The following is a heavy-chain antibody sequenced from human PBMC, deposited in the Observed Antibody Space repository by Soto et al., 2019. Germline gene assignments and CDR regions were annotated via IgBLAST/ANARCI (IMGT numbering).Heavy chain of an antibody. CDR2: IAYDGRNK. CDR3: ARELERGFDY. V-gene: IGHV3-30*04. CDR1: GFTFSSYA. D-gene: IGHD1-1*01. J-gene: IGHJ4*02. Sequence: GGSLRLSCAASGFTFSSYAMHWVRQAPGKGLEWVAVIAYDGRNKYYADSVKGRFTISRDNSKNTLYLQMNSLRIEDTAVYYCARELERGFDYRGQRTPVTVSS.